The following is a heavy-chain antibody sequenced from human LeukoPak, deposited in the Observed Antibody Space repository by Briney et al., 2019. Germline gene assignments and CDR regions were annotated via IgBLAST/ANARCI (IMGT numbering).Heavy chain of an antibody. V-gene: IGHV4-61*02. D-gene: IGHD6-19*01. Sequence: SQTLSLTCAVSGGSISSGSYYWSWIRQPAGKGLEWIGRIYTSGSTNYNPSLKSRVTISVDTSKNQFSLNLTSVTAADTAVYYCAREVRLMGYSGGLGFVYWGQGTLVTVSS. CDR2: IYTSGST. CDR3: AREVRLMGYSGGLGFVY. CDR1: GGSISSGSYY. J-gene: IGHJ4*02.